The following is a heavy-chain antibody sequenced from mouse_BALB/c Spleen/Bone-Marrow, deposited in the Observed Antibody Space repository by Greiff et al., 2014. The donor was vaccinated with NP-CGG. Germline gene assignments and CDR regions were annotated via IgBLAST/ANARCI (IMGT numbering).Heavy chain of an antibody. V-gene: IGHV1-9*01. J-gene: IGHJ3*01. D-gene: IGHD3-2*01. Sequence: VQLVQSGAELMKPGASVKISCKATGYTFSSYWIEWVMQRLGHCLVWIGEILSGSGCTNYNEKFKGKALFTADTSSNATYMKLSSLTSDDSAVYYCARWVPDREFAYWGQGTLVTVSA. CDR2: ILSGSGCT. CDR1: GYTFSSYW. CDR3: ARWVPDREFAY.